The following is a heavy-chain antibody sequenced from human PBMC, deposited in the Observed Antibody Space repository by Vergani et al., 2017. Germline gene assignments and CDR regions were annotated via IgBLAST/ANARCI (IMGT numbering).Heavy chain of an antibody. V-gene: IGHV4-38-2*02. CDR1: DYSISDNYY. J-gene: IGHJ4*02. CDR3: AKDGRRPWSNSWENFPN. CDR2: MHHSGGT. Sequence: QVLLQESGPGLVKPSETLSLTCTVSDYSISDNYYWGWIRQPPGKGLEWIASMHHSGGTYYNPSLKARVGISLATSKNQACLSLTSVTAADTAVYFCAKDGRRPWSNSWENFPNWCEGVLVTVSS. D-gene: IGHD6-13*01.